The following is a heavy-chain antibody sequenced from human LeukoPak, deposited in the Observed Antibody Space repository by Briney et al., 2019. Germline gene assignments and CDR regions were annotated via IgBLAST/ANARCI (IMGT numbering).Heavy chain of an antibody. Sequence: GGSLRLSCAASGFTVSSNYMSWVRQAPGKGLEWVSVIYSGGSTYYADSVKGRFTVSRDNSKNTLYLQMNSLRAEDTAVYYCARDESFYGSGRYYWGQGTLVTVSS. J-gene: IGHJ4*02. V-gene: IGHV3-53*01. CDR1: GFTVSSNY. D-gene: IGHD3-10*01. CDR3: ARDESFYGSGRYY. CDR2: IYSGGST.